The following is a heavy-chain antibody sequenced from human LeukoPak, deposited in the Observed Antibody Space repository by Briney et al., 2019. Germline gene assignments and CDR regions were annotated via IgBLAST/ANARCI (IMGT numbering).Heavy chain of an antibody. CDR1: GGSISSSSYY. J-gene: IGHJ4*02. CDR3: ARDLTQLIVVVPAAMFDY. CDR2: IYYSGST. Sequence: SETLSLTCTVSGGSISSSSYYWGWIRQPPGKGLEWIGSIYYSGSTYYNPSLKSRVTISVDTSKNQFSLKLSSVTAADTAVYYCARDLTQLIVVVPAAMFDYWGQGTLVTVSS. D-gene: IGHD2-2*01. V-gene: IGHV4-39*01.